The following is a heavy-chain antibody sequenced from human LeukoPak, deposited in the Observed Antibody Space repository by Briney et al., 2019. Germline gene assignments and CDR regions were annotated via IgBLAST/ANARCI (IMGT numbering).Heavy chain of an antibody. J-gene: IGHJ3*02. D-gene: IGHD3-22*01. Sequence: SSETLSLTCTVSGDSISSYYWSWIRKPAGKGLEWIGRIYTSGSTNYNPSLKSRVTMSLNTTKNQFSLNLTSVTAADTAVYYWARGAHSTVITARGAFDIWGQGTMVTVSS. CDR1: GDSISSYY. V-gene: IGHV4-4*07. CDR2: IYTSGST. CDR3: ARGAHSTVITARGAFDI.